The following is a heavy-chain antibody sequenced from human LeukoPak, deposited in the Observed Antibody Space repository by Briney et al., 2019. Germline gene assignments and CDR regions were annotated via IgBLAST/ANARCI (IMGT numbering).Heavy chain of an antibody. D-gene: IGHD1-26*01. CDR1: GFTFSAYN. V-gene: IGHV3-21*04. Sequence: GGSLRLSCAASGFTFSAYNMNWFRRTPRKGLEWVSSITTSSSYMFYADSVRGRFTISRDNAENSLYLQMNSLSAEDTAIYSCARDNSVGENAWWFAPWGQGTLVTVSS. CDR3: ARDNSVGENAWWFAP. J-gene: IGHJ5*02. CDR2: ITTSSSYM.